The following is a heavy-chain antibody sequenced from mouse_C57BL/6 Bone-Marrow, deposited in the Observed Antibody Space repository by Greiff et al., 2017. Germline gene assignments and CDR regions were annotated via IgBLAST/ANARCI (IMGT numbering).Heavy chain of an antibody. D-gene: IGHD1-1*01. Sequence: VQLVESGAELARPGASVKMSCKASGYTFTSYTMHWVKQRPGQGLEWIGYINPSSGYTKYNQKFKDKATLTADKSSSTAYMQLSSLTSEDSAVYYCARSTTVVYWYFDVWGTGTTVTVSS. J-gene: IGHJ1*03. CDR1: GYTFTSYT. V-gene: IGHV1-4*01. CDR3: ARSTTVVYWYFDV. CDR2: INPSSGYT.